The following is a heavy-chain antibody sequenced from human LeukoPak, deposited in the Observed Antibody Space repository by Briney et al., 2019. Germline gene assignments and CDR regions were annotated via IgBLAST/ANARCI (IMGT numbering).Heavy chain of an antibody. Sequence: PGGSLRLSYAASGFTFSSYAMTWVRQAPGKGLECVSAISGSGADTYYADSVKGRFTISRDNSKITVYLQMNSLRAEDTAVYYCAKPHYSGSGSYSREDYWGQGTLVTVSS. CDR1: GFTFSSYA. J-gene: IGHJ4*02. D-gene: IGHD3-10*01. V-gene: IGHV3-23*01. CDR2: ISGSGADT. CDR3: AKPHYSGSGSYSREDY.